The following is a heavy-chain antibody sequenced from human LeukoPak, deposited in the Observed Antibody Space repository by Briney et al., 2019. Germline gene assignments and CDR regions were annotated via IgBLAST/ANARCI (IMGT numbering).Heavy chain of an antibody. CDR3: TTDRTGYCSSTSCYAFDY. J-gene: IGHJ4*02. V-gene: IGHV3-15*01. Sequence: PGGSLRLSCAASGFTFSNVWMSWVRQAPGKGLEWVGRIKSKTDGGTTDYAAPVKGRFTISRDDSKNTLYLQMNSLKTEDTAVYYCTTDRTGYCSSTSCYAFDYWGQGTLVTVSS. D-gene: IGHD2-2*01. CDR2: IKSKTDGGTT. CDR1: GFTFSNVW.